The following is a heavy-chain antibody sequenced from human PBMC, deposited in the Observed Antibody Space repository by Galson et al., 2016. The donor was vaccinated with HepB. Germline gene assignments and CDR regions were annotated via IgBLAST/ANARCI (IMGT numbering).Heavy chain of an antibody. CDR1: GDSVSTYSAS. J-gene: IGHJ5*02. CDR2: TYNRSKWFN. D-gene: IGHD2-15*01. Sequence: CAISGDSVSTYSASWHWIRQSPSRGLEWLGRTYNRSKWFNDYAGSVKSRITINADTSKDRFSLQLNSVTPEDAAVYYCARLNNDVVVDGKLGFDPWGQGLLVTVSS. CDR3: ARLNNDVVVDGKLGFDP. V-gene: IGHV6-1*01.